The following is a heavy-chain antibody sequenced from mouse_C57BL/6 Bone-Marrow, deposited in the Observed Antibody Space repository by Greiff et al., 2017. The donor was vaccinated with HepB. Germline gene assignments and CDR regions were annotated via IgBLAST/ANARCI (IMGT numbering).Heavy chain of an antibody. CDR2: ISYDGSN. J-gene: IGHJ1*03. CDR3: AREHGSSSYWYFDV. CDR1: GYSITSGYY. V-gene: IGHV3-6*01. D-gene: IGHD1-1*01. Sequence: EVQVVESGPGLVKPSQSLSLTCSVTGYSITSGYYWNWIRQFPGNKLEWMGYISYDGSNNYNPSLKNRISITRDTSKNQFFLKLNSVTTEDTATYYCAREHGSSSYWYFDVWGTGTTVTVSS.